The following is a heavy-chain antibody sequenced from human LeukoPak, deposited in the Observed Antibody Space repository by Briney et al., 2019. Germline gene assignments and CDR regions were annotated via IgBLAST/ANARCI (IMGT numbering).Heavy chain of an antibody. CDR1: GGSISSGGYS. J-gene: IGHJ4*02. V-gene: IGHV4-30-2*01. CDR2: IYHSGST. CDR3: ARGDYYDSSGFDY. Sequence: PSETLSLTCAVSGGSISSGGYSWRWIRQPPGKGLEWIGYIYHSGSTYYNPSLKSRVTISVDRSKNQFSLKLSSVTAADTAVYYCARGDYYDSSGFDYWGQGTLVTVSS. D-gene: IGHD3-22*01.